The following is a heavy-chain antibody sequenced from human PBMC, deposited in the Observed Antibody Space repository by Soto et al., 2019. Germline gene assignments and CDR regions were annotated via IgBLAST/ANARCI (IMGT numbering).Heavy chain of an antibody. CDR2: IYPGDSDT. Sequence: PGESLKISCKGSGYSFTSYWIGWVRQMPGKGLEWMGIIYPGDSDTRYSPSFQGQVTISADKSISTAYLQRSSLKASDTAMYYCARGVPAAIPDNWFDPWGQGTLVTVSS. J-gene: IGHJ5*02. V-gene: IGHV5-51*01. CDR1: GYSFTSYW. CDR3: ARGVPAAIPDNWFDP. D-gene: IGHD2-2*01.